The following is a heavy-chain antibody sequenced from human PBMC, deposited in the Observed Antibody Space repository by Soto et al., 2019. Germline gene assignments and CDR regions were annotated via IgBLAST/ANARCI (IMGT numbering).Heavy chain of an antibody. Sequence: QEQLVQSGAEVKKPGSSVKVSCKASGGLFSSYPISWVRQVPGQGLEWMGGIIPVFQTAYYTQRFQGRVTNTADATTNTGYMEPRSLGSEDPGIYFCSRGGRGYTLFNEFWGQGTLVTVSS. J-gene: IGHJ4*02. CDR3: SRGGRGYTLFNEF. V-gene: IGHV1-69*01. CDR2: IIPVFQTA. CDR1: GGLFSSYP. D-gene: IGHD3-22*01.